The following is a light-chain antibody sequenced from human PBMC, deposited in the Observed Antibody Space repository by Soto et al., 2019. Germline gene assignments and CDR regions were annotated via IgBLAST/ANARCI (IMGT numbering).Light chain of an antibody. V-gene: IGLV2-11*01. J-gene: IGLJ1*01. CDR2: DVS. CDR3: CSYAGSPLYV. Sequence: QSVLTQPRSVFGSPGQSVTISCTGNSNDVGGYYYVSWYQQHPGKAPKLMIYDVSKRPPGVPDRFSGSRSGNPSSLLISGLQAEDEADYCCCSYAGSPLYVFGTGTRSPS. CDR1: SNDVGGYYY.